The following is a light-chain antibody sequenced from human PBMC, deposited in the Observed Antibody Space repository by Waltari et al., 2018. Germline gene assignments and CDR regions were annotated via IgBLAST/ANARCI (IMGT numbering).Light chain of an antibody. CDR1: QSVSSSY. V-gene: IGKV3-20*01. CDR2: GAS. J-gene: IGKJ2*01. CDR3: QQYGTSPYT. Sequence: EIVLTQSPVTLSLSPGGRATLSCRAIQSVSSSYLAWYQHKPGQAPRLLIYGASSRATGITDRFSGSGSGTDFTLTISRLEPEDFAVYFCQQYGTSPYTFGQGTKLEIK.